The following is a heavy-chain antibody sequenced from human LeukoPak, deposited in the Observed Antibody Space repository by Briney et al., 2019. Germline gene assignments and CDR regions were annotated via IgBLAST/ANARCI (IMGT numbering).Heavy chain of an antibody. CDR3: ARVYNYYDTSGYYLGNYFDY. CDR2: IYTSGST. V-gene: IGHV4-61*02. D-gene: IGHD3-22*01. Sequence: SQTLSLTCAVSGGSISSGSYYWSWIRQPAGKGLEWIGRIYTSGSTNYNPSLKSRVTISVDTSKNQFSLKLSSVTAADTAVYYCARVYNYYDTSGYYLGNYFDYWGRGTLVTVSS. CDR1: GGSISSGSYY. J-gene: IGHJ4*02.